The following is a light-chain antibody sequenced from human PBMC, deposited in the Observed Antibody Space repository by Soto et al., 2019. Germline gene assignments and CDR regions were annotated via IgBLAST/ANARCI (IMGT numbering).Light chain of an antibody. CDR3: QQRSNWPLLFT. J-gene: IGKJ3*01. Sequence: IVLPQSPSTLSLSAGERSTLSCSSIQSVSSYLAWYQQKPGQAPRLLIYDASNRATGIPARFSGSGFGTDFTLTISSLEPEDFAVYYCQQRSNWPLLFTFGPGTKVDIK. V-gene: IGKV3-11*01. CDR2: DAS. CDR1: QSVSSY.